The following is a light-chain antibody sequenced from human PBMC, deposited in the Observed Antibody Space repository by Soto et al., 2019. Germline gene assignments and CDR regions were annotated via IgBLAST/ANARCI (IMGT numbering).Light chain of an antibody. J-gene: IGLJ1*01. CDR2: DVS. CDR3: SAYTRSSTYV. CDR1: STDVGGSNG. Sequence: QSALTQPPSVSGSPGQSVAISCTGTSTDVGGSNGVSWYQQHPGTAPKLIIYDVSNRPSGVPDRFSGSKSGNTASLIICGLQAEDEGDYYCSAYTRSSTYVFGTGTKLTV. V-gene: IGLV2-18*02.